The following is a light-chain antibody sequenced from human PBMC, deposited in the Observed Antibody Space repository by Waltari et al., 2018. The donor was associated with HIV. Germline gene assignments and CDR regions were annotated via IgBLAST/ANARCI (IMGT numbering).Light chain of an antibody. CDR2: EVS. J-gene: IGLJ1*01. Sequence: QSALTQPASVSGSPGQSITISCTGTSSDVGGYNYVSWYQKHPGKAPKPMIYEVSNRPSGVSNCFAGCKSGNTASLTISGLQAEDEADYYCSSYTSSSTLYVFGTGTKVTVL. V-gene: IGLV2-14*01. CDR3: SSYTSSSTLYV. CDR1: SSDVGGYNY.